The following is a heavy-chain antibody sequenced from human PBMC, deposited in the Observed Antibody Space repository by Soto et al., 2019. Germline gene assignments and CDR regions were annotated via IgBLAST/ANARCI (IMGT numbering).Heavy chain of an antibody. CDR1: GFTFSTND. CDR2: ISGSGGST. J-gene: IGHJ5*02. CDR3: TKSASGTNSGLRS. D-gene: IGHD1-1*01. Sequence: EVQLLESGGGLVQPGGSRRLSCAASGFTFSTNDMGWVRQAPGKGLEWVSLISGSGGSTYYAGSVRGRFTISRDNSNDTVYLLMNSLRAEDTAQYYCTKSASGTNSGLRSWGQGTLVTVSS. V-gene: IGHV3-23*01.